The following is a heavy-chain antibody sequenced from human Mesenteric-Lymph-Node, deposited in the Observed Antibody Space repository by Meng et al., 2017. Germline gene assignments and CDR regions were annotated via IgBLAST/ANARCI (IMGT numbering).Heavy chain of an antibody. J-gene: IGHJ4*02. CDR2: ISTSGSTI. CDR3: AKGGKWELLGYY. D-gene: IGHD1-26*01. CDR1: GFTFSTYE. V-gene: IGHV3-48*03. Sequence: GESLKISCAASGFTFSTYEVTWVRQAPGKGLEWLSYISTSGSTIYYADSVKGRFTISRDNAKNSLYLQMNSLRAEDTAVYYCAKGGKWELLGYYWGQGTLVTVSS.